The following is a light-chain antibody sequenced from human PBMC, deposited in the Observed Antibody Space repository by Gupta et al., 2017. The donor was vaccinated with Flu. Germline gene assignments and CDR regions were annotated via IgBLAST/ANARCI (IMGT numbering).Light chain of an antibody. CDR1: NMWGKS. V-gene: IGLV3-21*02. CDR3: QVWDSSGEGGV. J-gene: IGLJ3*02. CDR2: AES. Sequence: GQTARITCGGNNMWGKSGHWCQQKPGQAPVLVVYAESDRPSGIPERFSGSNSGTTDTLTISRVEAGDEADYYCQVWDSSGEGGVFGGGTKLTVL.